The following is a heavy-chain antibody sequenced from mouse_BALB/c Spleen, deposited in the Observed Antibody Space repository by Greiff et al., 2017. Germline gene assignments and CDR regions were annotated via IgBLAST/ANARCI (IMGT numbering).Heavy chain of an antibody. Sequence: VQLQQSGAELVRPGASVTLSCKASGYTFTDYEMHWVKQTPVHGLEWIGAIDPETGGTAYNQKFKGKATLTADKSSSTAYMELRSLTSEDSAVYYCTRSGDDAVDYWGQGTTLTVSS. CDR3: TRSGDDAVDY. CDR2: IDPETGGT. V-gene: IGHV1-15*01. D-gene: IGHD3-1*01. J-gene: IGHJ2*01. CDR1: GYTFTDYE.